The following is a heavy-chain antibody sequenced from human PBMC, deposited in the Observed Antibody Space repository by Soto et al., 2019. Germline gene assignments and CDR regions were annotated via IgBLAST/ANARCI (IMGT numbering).Heavy chain of an antibody. CDR1: GFTFSSYD. D-gene: IGHD6-19*01. CDR3: AAGTRAFEYFQH. CDR2: IGTAGDT. V-gene: IGHV3-13*01. Sequence: LRLSCAASGFTFSSYDMHWVRQATGKGLEWVSAIGTAGDTYYPGSVKGRFTISRENAKNSLYLQMNSLRAGDTAVYYCAAGTRAFEYFQHWGQGTLVTVSS. J-gene: IGHJ1*01.